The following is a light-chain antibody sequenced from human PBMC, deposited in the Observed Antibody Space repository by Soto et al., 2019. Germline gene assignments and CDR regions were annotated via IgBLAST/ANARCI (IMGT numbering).Light chain of an antibody. V-gene: IGLV9-49*01. CDR2: VGTGGIVG. J-gene: IGLJ1*01. CDR3: GADHGRGSNFVYV. CDR1: SGYSNYK. Sequence: QSVLTQPPSASASLGASVTLTCTLSSGYSNYKVDWYQQRPGKGPRFVMRVGTGGIVGSKGDGIPDRFSVLGSGLNRYLIIKNIQEEDESDYHCGADHGRGSNFVYVFGTGTKLTVL.